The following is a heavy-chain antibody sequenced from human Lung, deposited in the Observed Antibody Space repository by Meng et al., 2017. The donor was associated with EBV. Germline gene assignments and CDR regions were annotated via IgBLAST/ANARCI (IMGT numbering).Heavy chain of an antibody. Sequence: QVQLQESGPRMMKPSETLSLTYTVSDGSINSYYWHWIRQPAGKGLEWIGRLHTSGGTKYNPSLKSRVTMSVDMSKSQLSLNLNSVTAADTAVYYCAADPLLDDYGNSFDYWGQGTLVTVSS. D-gene: IGHD4-11*01. J-gene: IGHJ4*02. CDR1: DGSINSYY. V-gene: IGHV4-4*07. CDR2: LHTSGGT. CDR3: AADPLLDDYGNSFDY.